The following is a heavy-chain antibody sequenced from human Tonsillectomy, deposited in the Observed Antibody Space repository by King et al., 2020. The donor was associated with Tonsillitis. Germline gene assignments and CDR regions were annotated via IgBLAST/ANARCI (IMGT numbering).Heavy chain of an antibody. V-gene: IGHV4-30-2*01. Sequence: LQLQESGSGLVKPSQTLSLTCAVSGGSVSSGGYSWSWIRQPPGKGLEWIGYVSHSGRTYYNPSLKSRVTISVDRSKNQFSLKLSSVTAADTAVYYCAGAYYDNPFFSRWGQGTLVTVSS. J-gene: IGHJ4*02. CDR1: GGSVSSGGYS. CDR2: VSHSGRT. D-gene: IGHD3-22*01. CDR3: AGAYYDNPFFSR.